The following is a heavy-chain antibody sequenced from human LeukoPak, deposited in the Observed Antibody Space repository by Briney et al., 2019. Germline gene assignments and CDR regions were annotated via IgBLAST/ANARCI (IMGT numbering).Heavy chain of an antibody. V-gene: IGHV5-51*01. D-gene: IGHD5-24*01. CDR2: IYPADSDT. CDR3: ARRRGDGYNSPFDY. J-gene: IGHJ4*02. CDR1: GYSFPDYW. Sequence: GESLKISWKGSGYSFPDYWIDWVRQMPGQGLEWMGIIYPADSDTRYSPSFQGQVTISADKSINTAYLQWSALKASDTATYYCARRRGDGYNSPFDYWGQGTLVTVPS.